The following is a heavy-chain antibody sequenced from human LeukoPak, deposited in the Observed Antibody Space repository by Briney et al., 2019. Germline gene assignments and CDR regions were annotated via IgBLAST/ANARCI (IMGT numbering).Heavy chain of an antibody. CDR3: ARAYGARYYDYGMDV. CDR1: GFTFSSYS. D-gene: IGHD4/OR15-4a*01. CDR2: ISSSSSYI. V-gene: IGHV3-21*01. J-gene: IGHJ6*02. Sequence: PGGSLRLSCAASGFTFSSYSMNWVRQAPGKGLEWVSSISSSSSYIYYADSVKGRFTISRDNAKNSLYLQMNSLRAEDTAVYYCARAYGARYYDYGMDVWGQGTTVTVSS.